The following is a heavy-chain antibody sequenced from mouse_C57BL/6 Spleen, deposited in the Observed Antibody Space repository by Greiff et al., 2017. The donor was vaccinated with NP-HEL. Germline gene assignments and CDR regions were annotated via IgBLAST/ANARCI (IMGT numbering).Heavy chain of an antibody. CDR3: ARLTYITTVVEGDAMDY. Sequence: EVHLVESGAELVKPGASVKLSCTASGFNIKDYYMHWVKQRTEQGLEWIGRIDPEDGETKSAPKFQGKATITADTSSNTAYLQLSSLTSEDTAVYYCARLTYITTVVEGDAMDYWGQGTSVTVSS. D-gene: IGHD1-1*01. J-gene: IGHJ4*01. V-gene: IGHV14-2*01. CDR2: IDPEDGET. CDR1: GFNIKDYY.